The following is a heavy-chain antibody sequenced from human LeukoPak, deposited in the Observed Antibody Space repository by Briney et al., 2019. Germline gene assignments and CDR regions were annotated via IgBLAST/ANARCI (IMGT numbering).Heavy chain of an antibody. CDR1: GGSVSSGSYY. V-gene: IGHV4-61*01. CDR3: ARVHSSSWSRYYYYYMDV. CDR2: IYYSGST. J-gene: IGHJ6*03. Sequence: SETLSLTCTVSGGSVSSGSYYCSWIRQPPGKGLDWIGYIYYSGSTNYNPSLKSRVTISVDTSKNQFSLRLSSVTAADTAVYYCARVHSSSWSRYYYYYMDVWGKGTTVTVSS. D-gene: IGHD6-13*01.